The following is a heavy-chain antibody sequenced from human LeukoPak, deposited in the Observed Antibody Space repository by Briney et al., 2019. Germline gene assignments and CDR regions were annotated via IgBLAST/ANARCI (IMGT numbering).Heavy chain of an antibody. CDR3: AKNPLTSAMVEFDY. Sequence: GGSLRLSCAVSGFTFSSYGMSWVRQAPGMGLEWVSGISDSGGSPYYVGSVKGRFTISRDNSKSMLYLQMNSLRAEDTAVYYCAKNPLTSAMVEFDYWGQGTLVTVSS. CDR2: ISDSGGSP. J-gene: IGHJ4*02. V-gene: IGHV3-23*01. CDR1: GFTFSSYG. D-gene: IGHD5-18*01.